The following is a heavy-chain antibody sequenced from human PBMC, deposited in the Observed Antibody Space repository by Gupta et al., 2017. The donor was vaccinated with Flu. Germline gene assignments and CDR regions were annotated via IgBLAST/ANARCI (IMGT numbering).Heavy chain of an antibody. V-gene: IGHV4-39*01. D-gene: IGHD5-12*01. Sequence: SSTTYCGDWVRQPTGKGLEWIGAFCHTGSLYFNRYIKSRVTVAVDTSTDQFSLKVRSVTAAATAGYWCARRLGGYDDYDAWGKGTRGTVSS. CDR3: ARRLGGYDDYDA. J-gene: IGHJ5*02. CDR1: SSTTYC. CDR2: FCHTGSL.